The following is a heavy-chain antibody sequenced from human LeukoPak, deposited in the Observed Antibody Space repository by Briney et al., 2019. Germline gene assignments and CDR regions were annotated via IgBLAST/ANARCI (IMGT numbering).Heavy chain of an antibody. CDR1: GFTFSSYS. CDR2: INWNGGST. J-gene: IGHJ4*02. V-gene: IGHV3-20*04. CDR3: ARLRGGSYPYYFDY. D-gene: IGHD1-26*01. Sequence: GGSLRLSCAASGFTFSSYSMNWVRQAPGKGLEWVSGINWNGGSTGYADSVKGRFTISRDNAKNSLHLQMNSLRAEDTAVYYCARLRGGSYPYYFDYWGQGTLVTVSS.